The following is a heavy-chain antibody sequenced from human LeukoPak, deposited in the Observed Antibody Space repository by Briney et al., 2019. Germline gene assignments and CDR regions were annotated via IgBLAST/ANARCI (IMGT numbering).Heavy chain of an antibody. CDR2: MNPNSGNT. CDR3: ARVAVAYDAFDI. J-gene: IGHJ3*02. CDR1: GYTFTSYD. D-gene: IGHD6-19*01. V-gene: IGHV1-8*01. Sequence: ASVKVSCKASGYTFTSYDINWVRQATGQGLEWMGWMNPNSGNTGYAQKFQGRVTMTRNTSISTAYMELSSLRSEDTAVYYCARVAVAYDAFDIWGQGTMVTVSS.